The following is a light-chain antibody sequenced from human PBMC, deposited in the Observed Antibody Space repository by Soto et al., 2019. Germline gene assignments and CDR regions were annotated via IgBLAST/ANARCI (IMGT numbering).Light chain of an antibody. V-gene: IGKV1-13*02. J-gene: IGKJ4*01. CDR3: QQFNSYPLT. CDR2: DAS. CDR1: QGISSA. Sequence: AIQLTPSPSSLSASVGDRVTITCRASQGISSALAWYQQKPGKAPKLLIYDASGLESGVPSRFSGSGSGTDFTLAISSLQPEDCATYYCQQFNSYPLTFGGGTKVEIK.